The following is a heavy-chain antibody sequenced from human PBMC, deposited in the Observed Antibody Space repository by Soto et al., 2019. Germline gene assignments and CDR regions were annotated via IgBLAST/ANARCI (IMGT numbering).Heavy chain of an antibody. CDR3: ARLGNWDENCYFDL. Sequence: QAQLVQSGAEVKKPGASVKVSCKASGYSFISHGLTWVRQAPGQGLEWMGWVSGDNGNTNYAQKLQGRVTMTTDTSSDTAFMELRSLISDDTAVYYCARLGNWDENCYFDLWGRGTLVIVSS. V-gene: IGHV1-18*04. D-gene: IGHD1-1*01. J-gene: IGHJ2*01. CDR2: VSGDNGNT. CDR1: GYSFISHG.